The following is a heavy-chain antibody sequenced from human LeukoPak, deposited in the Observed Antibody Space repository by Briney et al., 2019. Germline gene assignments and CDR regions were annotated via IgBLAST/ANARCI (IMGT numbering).Heavy chain of an antibody. CDR3: ARDGPAYH. Sequence: GGSLRLSCAASGFTFSSYLMHWVRQAPGKGLAWVSRINSDGSSITYADSVKGRFTISRDNAKNTLYLQMNSLRAEDTAVYYCARDGPAYHWGQGTLVTVSS. V-gene: IGHV3-74*03. D-gene: IGHD3/OR15-3a*01. CDR1: GFTFSSYL. CDR2: INSDGSSI. J-gene: IGHJ4*02.